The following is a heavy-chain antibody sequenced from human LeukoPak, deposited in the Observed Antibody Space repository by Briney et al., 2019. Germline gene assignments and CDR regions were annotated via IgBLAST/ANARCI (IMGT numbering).Heavy chain of an antibody. CDR3: AREPPGNYDGTGYYYAHFDY. D-gene: IGHD3-22*01. CDR1: GFTFSDYN. Sequence: GGSLRLSCAASGFTFSDYNMNWVRQAPGKGLEWLSYIRSGGSTIYYADSVKGRFAISRDNAKNSLYLQMSSLRDEDTAVYYCAREPPGNYDGTGYYYAHFDYWGQGTLVTVSS. V-gene: IGHV3-48*02. J-gene: IGHJ4*02. CDR2: IRSGGSTI.